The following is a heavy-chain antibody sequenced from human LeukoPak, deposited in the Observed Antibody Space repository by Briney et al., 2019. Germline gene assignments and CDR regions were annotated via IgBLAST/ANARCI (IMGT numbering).Heavy chain of an antibody. D-gene: IGHD3-3*01. CDR2: IKQDGSEK. CDR3: ASKGITIFGVAADY. V-gene: IGHV3-7*01. CDR1: GFTFSSHW. J-gene: IGHJ4*02. Sequence: GGSLRLSCAASGFTFSSHWMSWVRQAPGKGLEWVANIKQDGSEKYYVDSVKGRFTISRDNAKNSLYLQMNSLRAEDTAVYYCASKGITIFGVAADYWGQGTLVTVSS.